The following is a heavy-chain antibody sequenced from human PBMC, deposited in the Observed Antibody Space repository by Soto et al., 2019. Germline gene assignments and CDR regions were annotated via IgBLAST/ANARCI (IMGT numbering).Heavy chain of an antibody. CDR2: ISSSSSTI. CDR3: ARDKGSYEIWTGYPSGGFDI. D-gene: IGHD3-9*01. CDR1: GFTFRSYS. Sequence: EVQLVESGGGFVQPGGSLRLSCAASGFTFRSYSMNWVRQAPGKGLEWVSYISSSSSTIYYADSVKGRFTISRDNAKNALDLQMNSLRDEDTAVYYCARDKGSYEIWTGYPSGGFDIWGQGTMVTVSS. J-gene: IGHJ3*02. V-gene: IGHV3-48*02.